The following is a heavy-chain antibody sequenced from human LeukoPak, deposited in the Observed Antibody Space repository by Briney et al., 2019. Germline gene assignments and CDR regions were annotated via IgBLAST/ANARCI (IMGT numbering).Heavy chain of an antibody. J-gene: IGHJ2*01. V-gene: IGHV4-59*01. CDR3: ARIPSLGVDWYFDL. CDR1: GGSISSYY. D-gene: IGHD7-27*01. Sequence: PSETLSLTCTVSGGSISSYYWSWIRQPPGKGLEWIGYIYYSGSTNYNPSLKSRVTISVDTSKNQFSLKLSSVTAADTAVYYCARIPSLGVDWYFDLWGRGTQVTVSS. CDR2: IYYSGST.